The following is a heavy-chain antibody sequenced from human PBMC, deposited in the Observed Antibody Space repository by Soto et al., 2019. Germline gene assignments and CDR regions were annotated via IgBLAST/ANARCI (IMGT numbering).Heavy chain of an antibody. Sequence: EVQLLESGGGLVQPGGSLRLSCAPSGFTFSSYAMSWVRQAPGKGLEWVSGISGSGGSTYYADSVKGRFTISRDNSKNTLYLQTNSLRAEDTAVYYCAKERGYNYGYDAMDVWGQGTTVTVSS. CDR2: ISGSGGST. V-gene: IGHV3-23*01. J-gene: IGHJ6*02. CDR1: GFTFSSYA. D-gene: IGHD5-18*01. CDR3: AKERGYNYGYDAMDV.